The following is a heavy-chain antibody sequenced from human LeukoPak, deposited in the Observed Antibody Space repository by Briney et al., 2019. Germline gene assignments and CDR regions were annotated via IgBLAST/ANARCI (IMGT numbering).Heavy chain of an antibody. D-gene: IGHD3-10*01. Sequence: SETLSLTCTVSGGSASSGTYYWNWIRQPAGKGLEWIGRIYTSGSTNYNPSLKSRVTISVDTSKNQFSLKLSSVTAADTAAYYCATLGGYLDAFDIWGQGTMVTVSS. V-gene: IGHV4-61*02. J-gene: IGHJ3*02. CDR1: GGSASSGTYY. CDR3: ATLGGYLDAFDI. CDR2: IYTSGST.